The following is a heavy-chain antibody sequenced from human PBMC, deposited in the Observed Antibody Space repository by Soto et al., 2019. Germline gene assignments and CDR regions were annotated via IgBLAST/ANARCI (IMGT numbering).Heavy chain of an antibody. CDR2: IYYSRST. Sequence: SETLSLTCTVSGGSIRSSSYYWGWIRQPPGKGLEWIGSIYYSRSTYYNPSLKSRVTISVDTSKNQFSLNLTSVTAADTAVYFCTRNFDDYVFDYWGQGTLVTVSS. V-gene: IGHV4-39*01. CDR3: TRNFDDYVFDY. J-gene: IGHJ4*02. CDR1: GGSIRSSSYY. D-gene: IGHD4-17*01.